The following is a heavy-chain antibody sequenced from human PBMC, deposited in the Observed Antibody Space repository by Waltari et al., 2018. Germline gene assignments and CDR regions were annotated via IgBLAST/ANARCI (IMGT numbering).Heavy chain of an antibody. V-gene: IGHV4-39*01. CDR1: VGSITTNRHY. D-gene: IGHD5-12*01. CDR2: ISYNGAT. J-gene: IGHJ3*01. CDR3: ATYIGASLGTAAFDV. Sequence: QLQLQESGPGLVKPSETLSLTCSVSVGSITTNRHYWVWIRQPPGQGLEWIGTISYNGATYSSPSLRSRVTIFRDTSKNQLSLKLGSVTAADTAFYYCATYIGASLGTAAFDVWGQGTMVTVSS.